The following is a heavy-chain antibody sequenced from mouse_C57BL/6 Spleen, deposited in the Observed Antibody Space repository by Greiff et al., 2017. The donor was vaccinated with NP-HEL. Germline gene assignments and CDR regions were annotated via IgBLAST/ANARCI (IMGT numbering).Heavy chain of an antibody. Sequence: EVQRVESGGGLVKPGGSLKLSCAASGFTFSSYAMSWVRQTPEKRLEWVATISDGGSYTYYPDNVKGRFTISRDNAKNNLYLQMRHLKSEDTAMYYCARDVGTTVVSTGYFDYWGQGTTLTVSS. CDR3: ARDVGTTVVSTGYFDY. CDR2: ISDGGSYT. V-gene: IGHV5-4*01. D-gene: IGHD1-1*01. J-gene: IGHJ2*01. CDR1: GFTFSSYA.